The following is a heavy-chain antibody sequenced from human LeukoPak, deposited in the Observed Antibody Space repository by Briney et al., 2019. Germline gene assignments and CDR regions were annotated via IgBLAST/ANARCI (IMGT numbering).Heavy chain of an antibody. CDR2: IRYDGSNK. J-gene: IGHJ6*03. Sequence: GGSLRLSCAASGFTFSSYGIHWVRQAPGKGLEWVTFIRYDGSNKYYADSVKGRFTISRDNSKNTLYLQMNSLRAEDTAVYYCAKDGLPGSGSHYYYYYMDVWGKGTTVTISS. V-gene: IGHV3-30*02. CDR1: GFTFSSYG. D-gene: IGHD3-10*01. CDR3: AKDGLPGSGSHYYYYYMDV.